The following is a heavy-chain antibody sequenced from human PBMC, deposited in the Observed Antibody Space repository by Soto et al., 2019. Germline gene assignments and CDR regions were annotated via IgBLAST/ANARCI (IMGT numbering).Heavy chain of an antibody. D-gene: IGHD6-13*01. Sequence: GGSLRLSCAASGFTFSSYAMSWVRQAPGKGLEWVSAISGSGGSTYYAYSVKGRFTISRDNSKNTLYLQMNSLRAEDKTVYYCAKEGSISWSEVDAFDIWGQGTMVTVSS. CDR2: ISGSGGST. CDR3: AKEGSISWSEVDAFDI. V-gene: IGHV3-23*01. J-gene: IGHJ3*02. CDR1: GFTFSSYA.